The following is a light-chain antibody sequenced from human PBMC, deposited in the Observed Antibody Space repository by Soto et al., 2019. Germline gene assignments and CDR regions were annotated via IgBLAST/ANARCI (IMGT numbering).Light chain of an antibody. V-gene: IGKV1-6*01. CDR3: LQDYNYPYT. J-gene: IGKJ2*01. CDR2: AAS. Sequence: AIQMTQSPSSLSASVGDRVTITCRASQGIKNDVAWYQQKPGKAPKLLIYAASSLQSGVPPRFSGSGSGTDFTLTISSLQPEDFATYYCLQDYNYPYTLGQGTKVDIK. CDR1: QGIKND.